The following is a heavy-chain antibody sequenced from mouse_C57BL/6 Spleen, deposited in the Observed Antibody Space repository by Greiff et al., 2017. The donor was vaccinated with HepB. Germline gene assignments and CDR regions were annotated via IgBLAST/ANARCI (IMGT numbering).Heavy chain of an antibody. V-gene: IGHV1-42*01. Sequence: EVQGVESGPELVKPGASVKISCKASGYSFTGYYMNWVKQSPEKSLEWIGEINPSTGGTTYNQKFKAKATLTVDKSSSTAYMQLKSLTSEDSAVYYCARGDYDYDGLYYFDYWGQGTTLTVSS. CDR1: GYSFTGYY. D-gene: IGHD2-4*01. CDR2: INPSTGGT. J-gene: IGHJ2*01. CDR3: ARGDYDYDGLYYFDY.